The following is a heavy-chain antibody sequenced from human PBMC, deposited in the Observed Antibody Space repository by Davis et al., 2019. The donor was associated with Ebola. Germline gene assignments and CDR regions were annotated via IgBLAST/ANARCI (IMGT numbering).Heavy chain of an antibody. J-gene: IGHJ4*02. D-gene: IGHD5-24*01. CDR1: GYSFTSYW. V-gene: IGHV5-51*01. CDR3: ARGTNGYNPGGYFDS. Sequence: GESLKISCKASGYSFTSYWIGWVRQMPGKGLEWMGIIYPGDSDTRYRPSFQGQVTISADKSISTAYLQWSSLKASDTAIYYCARGTNGYNPGGYFDSWGQGTLVTVSS. CDR2: IYPGDSDT.